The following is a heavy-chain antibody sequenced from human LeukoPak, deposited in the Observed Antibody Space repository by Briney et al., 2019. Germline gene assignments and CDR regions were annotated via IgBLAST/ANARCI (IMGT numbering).Heavy chain of an antibody. D-gene: IGHD3-10*01. J-gene: IGHJ4*02. CDR2: INHSGST. V-gene: IGHV4-34*01. Sequence: KSSETLSLTCAVYGGSFSGYYWSWIRQPPGKGLEWIGEINHSGSTNYNPSLKSRVTISVDTSKNQFSLKLSSVTAADTAVYYCARRIRYYYGSGSQGFDYWGQGTLVTVSS. CDR3: ARRIRYYYGSGSQGFDY. CDR1: GGSFSGYY.